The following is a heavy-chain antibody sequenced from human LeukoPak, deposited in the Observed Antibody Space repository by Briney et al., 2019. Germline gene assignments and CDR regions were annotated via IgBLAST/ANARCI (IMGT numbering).Heavy chain of an antibody. CDR3: AREYNDGSQFDS. CDR2: ISGGGSII. Sequence: GGSLRLSCVASGFSFSASEMSWVRQAPGKGLGWVSYISGGGSIIYYADSVKGRFSISRDSAKNSLYLEMNSLRAEDTAVYYCAREYNDGSQFDSWGQGTLVTVSS. V-gene: IGHV3-48*03. CDR1: GFSFSASE. D-gene: IGHD1-1*01. J-gene: IGHJ4*02.